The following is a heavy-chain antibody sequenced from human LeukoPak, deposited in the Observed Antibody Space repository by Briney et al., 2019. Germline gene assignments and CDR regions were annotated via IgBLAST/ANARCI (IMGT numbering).Heavy chain of an antibody. CDR3: ARAREWLQSFDY. D-gene: IGHD5-24*01. V-gene: IGHV4-38-2*02. CDR1: GYSISSGYY. Sequence: SETLSLTCTVSGYSISSGYYWGWIRQPPGKGLEWVGSIYHSGSTYYNPSLKSRVTISVDTSKNQFSLKLSSVTAADTAVYYCARAREWLQSFDYWGQGTLVTVSS. J-gene: IGHJ4*02. CDR2: IYHSGST.